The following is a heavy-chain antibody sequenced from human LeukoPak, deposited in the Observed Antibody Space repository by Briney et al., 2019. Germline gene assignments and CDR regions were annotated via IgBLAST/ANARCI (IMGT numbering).Heavy chain of an antibody. D-gene: IGHD6-19*01. CDR2: INPSGGST. CDR3: AREIAVATLVVVRHPFSFDY. V-gene: IGHV1-46*01. J-gene: IGHJ4*02. Sequence: GASVKVSCKASGYTFTSYGISWVRQAPGQGLEWMGIINPSGGSTSYAQKFQGRVTMTRDTSTSTVCMELSSLRSEDTAVYYCAREIAVATLVVVRHPFSFDYWGQGTLVTVSS. CDR1: GYTFTSYG.